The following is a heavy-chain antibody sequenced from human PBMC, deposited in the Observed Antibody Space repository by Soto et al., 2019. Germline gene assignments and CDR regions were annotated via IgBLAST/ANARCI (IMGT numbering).Heavy chain of an antibody. D-gene: IGHD6-13*01. V-gene: IGHV4-34*01. Sequence: SETLSLTCAVYGGSFSGYYWSWIRQPPGKGLEWIGEINHSGSTNYNPSLKSRVTISVDTSKNQFSLKLSSVTAADTAVYYCAWEDVAAAGIYYFDYWGQGTLVTVSS. CDR3: AWEDVAAAGIYYFDY. CDR1: GGSFSGYY. J-gene: IGHJ4*02. CDR2: INHSGST.